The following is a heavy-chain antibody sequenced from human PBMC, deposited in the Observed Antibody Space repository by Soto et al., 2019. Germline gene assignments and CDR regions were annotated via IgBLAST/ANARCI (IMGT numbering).Heavy chain of an antibody. CDR2: ISDDGSNK. V-gene: IGHV3-30*18. CDR1: GFTFSSYG. CDR3: AKGSGYELDY. D-gene: IGHD5-12*01. J-gene: IGHJ4*02. Sequence: GGSLRLSCAASGFTFSSYGMHWVRQAPGKGLEWVAGISDDGSNKYYADSVKGRFTISRDNSKNTLYLQMNSLRAEDTAVYYCAKGSGYELDYWGQGTLVTVSS.